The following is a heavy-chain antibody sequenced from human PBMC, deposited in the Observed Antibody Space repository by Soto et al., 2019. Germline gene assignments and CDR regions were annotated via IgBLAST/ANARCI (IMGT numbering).Heavy chain of an antibody. V-gene: IGHV1-3*01. CDR1: GYTFTSYT. D-gene: IGHD3-3*01. Sequence: QVQLVQSGAEVKKPGASVKVSCKASGYTFTSYTMHWVRQAPGQRLEWMGWVNAGNGNTKYSQKFQGRVSITRDTSASTAYMELSSLRSEDTALYYCAGGEVFFGYWGQGTLVTVSS. CDR3: AGGEVFFGY. J-gene: IGHJ4*02. CDR2: VNAGNGNT.